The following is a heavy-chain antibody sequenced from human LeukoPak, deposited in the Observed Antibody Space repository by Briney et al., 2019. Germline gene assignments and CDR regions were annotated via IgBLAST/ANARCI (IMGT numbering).Heavy chain of an antibody. CDR1: GFTFSFYT. J-gene: IGHJ3*02. D-gene: IGHD3-3*01. V-gene: IGHV3-21*01. CDR3: ARGSRFGVVERDAFDI. Sequence: PGGSLRLSCAASGFTFSFYTMSWVRQAPGKGLEWLSSISTSSSYIYYADSVKGRFTISRDNAKNSLFLQVNSLRAEDTAMYYCARGSRFGVVERDAFDIWGQGTMVTVSS. CDR2: ISTSSSYI.